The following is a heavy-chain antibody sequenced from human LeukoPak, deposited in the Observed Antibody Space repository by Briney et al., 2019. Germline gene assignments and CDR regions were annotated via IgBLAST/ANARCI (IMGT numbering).Heavy chain of an antibody. V-gene: IGHV1-8*01. D-gene: IGHD4-17*01. Sequence: ASVKVSCKASGYTFTSYDINWVRQATGQGLEWMGWMNPNSGNTGYAQQLQGRVTMTRNTSISTAYLELSSLRSEDTAVYYCARGGVYTVTTSDYWGQGTLVTVSS. J-gene: IGHJ4*02. CDR3: ARGGVYTVTTSDY. CDR2: MNPNSGNT. CDR1: GYTFTSYD.